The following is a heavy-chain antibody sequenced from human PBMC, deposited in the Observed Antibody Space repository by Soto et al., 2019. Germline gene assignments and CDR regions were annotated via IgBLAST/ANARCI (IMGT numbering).Heavy chain of an antibody. J-gene: IGHJ4*02. CDR1: GFTFSSYG. Sequence: ESGGGVVQPGRSLRLSCAASGFTFSSYGMHWVRQAPGKGLEWVAVISYDGSNKYYADSVKGRFTISRDNSKNTLYLQMNSLRAEDTAVYYCAKDGDYRGWGVDYWGQGTLVTVSS. CDR3: AKDGDYRGWGVDY. V-gene: IGHV3-30*18. CDR2: ISYDGSNK. D-gene: IGHD3-16*01.